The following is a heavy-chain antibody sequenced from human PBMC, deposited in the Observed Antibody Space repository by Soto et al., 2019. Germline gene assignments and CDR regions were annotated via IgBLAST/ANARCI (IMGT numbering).Heavy chain of an antibody. CDR1: GFTFSSYA. CDR2: ISYDGSNK. CDR3: ARDTHIGITNVYAFDI. Sequence: GGSLRLSCAASGFTFSSYAMHWVRQAPGKGLEWVAVISYDGSNKYYADSVKGRFTISRDNSKNTLYLQMNSLRAEDTAVYYCARDTHIGITNVYAFDIWGQGTMVTVSS. V-gene: IGHV3-30-3*01. D-gene: IGHD3-10*01. J-gene: IGHJ3*02.